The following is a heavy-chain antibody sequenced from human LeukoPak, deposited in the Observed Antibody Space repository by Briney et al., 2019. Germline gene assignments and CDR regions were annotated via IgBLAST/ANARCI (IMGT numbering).Heavy chain of an antibody. D-gene: IGHD3-3*01. J-gene: IGHJ4*02. CDR2: IYYRGST. Sequence: PSETLSLTCTLSIGSINGTTYYWGWIRQPPGKGLEWIGNIYYRGSTYYNPSLKSRVTISVDTSKNQFSLRLTSVTAADTAVYYCSRLGVVPAGNIDSWGQGALVAVSS. V-gene: IGHV4-39*01. CDR1: IGSINGTTYY. CDR3: SRLGVVPAGNIDS.